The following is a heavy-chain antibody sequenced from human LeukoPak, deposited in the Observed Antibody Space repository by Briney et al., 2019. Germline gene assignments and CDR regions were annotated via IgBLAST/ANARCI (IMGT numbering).Heavy chain of an antibody. Sequence: SETLSLTCAVYGGSFSGYYWSWIRQPPGKGLEWIGEINHSGSTNYNPSLKSRVTISVDTSKNQFSLKLSSVTAADTAVYYCARTMIVTRKIDYWGQGTLVTVSS. J-gene: IGHJ4*02. CDR1: GGSFSGYY. D-gene: IGHD3-22*01. CDR3: ARTMIVTRKIDY. V-gene: IGHV4-34*01. CDR2: INHSGST.